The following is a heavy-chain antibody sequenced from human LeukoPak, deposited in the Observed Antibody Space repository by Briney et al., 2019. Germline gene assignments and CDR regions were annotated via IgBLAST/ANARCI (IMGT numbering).Heavy chain of an antibody. CDR2: ISYDGSNK. D-gene: IGHD3-3*01. CDR3: ARDRAWNYFDY. Sequence: QSGRSLRLSCAASGFTFSSYVMHWVRQAPGKGLEWVAVISYDGSNKYYADSVKGRFTISRDNSKNTLYLQMDSLRAEDTAVYYCARDRAWNYFDYWGQGTLVTVSS. V-gene: IGHV3-30*04. J-gene: IGHJ4*02. CDR1: GFTFSSYV.